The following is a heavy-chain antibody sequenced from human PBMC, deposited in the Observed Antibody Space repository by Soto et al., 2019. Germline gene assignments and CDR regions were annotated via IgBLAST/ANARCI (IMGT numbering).Heavy chain of an antibody. D-gene: IGHD3-10*02. CDR2: ISYDGSNK. J-gene: IGHJ1*01. CDR3: AKDNRTGPVRYSQH. Sequence: GGSLRLSCAASGFTFSSYGMHWVRQAPGKGLEWVAVISYDGSNKYYADSVKGRFTISRDNSKNTLYLQMNSLRAEDTAVYYCAKDNRTGPVRYSQHWGQGTLVTVSS. CDR1: GFTFSSYG. V-gene: IGHV3-30*18.